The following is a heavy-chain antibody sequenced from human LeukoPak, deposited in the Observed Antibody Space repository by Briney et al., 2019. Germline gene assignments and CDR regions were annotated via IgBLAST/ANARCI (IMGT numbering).Heavy chain of an antibody. V-gene: IGHV4-39*01. J-gene: IGHJ4*02. Sequence: SETLSLTCTVSGGSISSSSYYRGWIRQPPGKGLVWIGSIYYSGSTYYNPSLKSRVTISVDPSKNQFSLKLSSVTAADTAVYYCARLYYYDSSGYFGVYFDYWGQGTLVTVSS. CDR1: GGSISSSSYY. CDR2: IYYSGST. CDR3: ARLYYYDSSGYFGVYFDY. D-gene: IGHD3-22*01.